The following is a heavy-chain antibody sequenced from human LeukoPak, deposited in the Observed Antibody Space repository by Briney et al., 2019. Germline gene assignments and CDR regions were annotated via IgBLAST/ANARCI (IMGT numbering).Heavy chain of an antibody. CDR1: GFTVSSNY. CDR2: IYNGGST. D-gene: IGHD3-10*01. CDR3: ARARYGWGSYYFEY. Sequence: GGSLRLSCAASGFTVSSNYMSWVRQAPGKGLEWVSDIYNGGSTYYADFVKGRFPISSDNSKATMYLQLNSLSAEDKAVYNCARARYGWGSYYFEYWGQGTLVTVSS. J-gene: IGHJ4*02. V-gene: IGHV3-66*01.